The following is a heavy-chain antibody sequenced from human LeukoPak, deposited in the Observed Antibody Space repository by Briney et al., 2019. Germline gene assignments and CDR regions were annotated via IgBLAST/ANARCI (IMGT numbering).Heavy chain of an antibody. J-gene: IGHJ4*02. V-gene: IGHV1-46*01. D-gene: IGHD6-19*01. CDR1: GYTFTSYY. CDR3: ARDGVAGVYYYHY. Sequence: PRASVKVSCKASGYTFTSYYMHWVRQAPGQGLEWMGIINPSGGSTNYAQKFQGRVTMTRDMSTSTVYMELSSLRSEDTAVYYCARDGVAGVYYYHYWGQGTLVTLSS. CDR2: INPSGGST.